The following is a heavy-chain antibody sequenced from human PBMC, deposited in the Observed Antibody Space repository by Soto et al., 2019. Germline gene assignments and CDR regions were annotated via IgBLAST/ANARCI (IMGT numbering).Heavy chain of an antibody. V-gene: IGHV1-69*06. D-gene: IGHD3-10*01. CDR3: ARLRAVTAHRFYSGMDV. Sequence: QVQLVQSGAEVKSPGSSVKVSCKASGGTFGNYAISWVRQAPGQGLEWMGGIIPMFDKSKYAQNFQGRVTFSVDKSTSTAYMELTHVRSEDTAVFYCARLRAVTAHRFYSGMDVWGQGTTVTVS. CDR2: IIPMFDKS. CDR1: GGTFGNYA. J-gene: IGHJ6*02.